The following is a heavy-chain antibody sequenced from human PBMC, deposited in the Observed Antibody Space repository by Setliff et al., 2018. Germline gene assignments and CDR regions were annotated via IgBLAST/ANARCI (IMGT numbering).Heavy chain of an antibody. CDR1: GGSISSYY. CDR3: ARHVKVATEYFDC. V-gene: IGHV4-59*08. D-gene: IGHD5-12*01. Sequence: SETLSLTCNVSGGSISSYYWTWIRQPPGKGLEWIGYFYHSGSTNYNPSLKGRVTMTSDTSRNQLSLKLTSVSAADTAIYYCARHVKVATEYFDCWGQGTLVTVSS. CDR2: FYHSGST. J-gene: IGHJ4*02.